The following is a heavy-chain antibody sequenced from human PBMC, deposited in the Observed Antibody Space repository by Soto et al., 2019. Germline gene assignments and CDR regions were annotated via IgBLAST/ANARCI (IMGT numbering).Heavy chain of an antibody. CDR3: AREYYYDSSGFDY. J-gene: IGHJ4*02. D-gene: IGHD3-22*01. CDR2: IYYSGST. V-gene: IGHV4-31*03. Sequence: PSXTLSLTCTVSGISSSCGGYYWTWICQHPQKGLEWIGHIYYSGSTYYNPSLKSRVTVSVDTSKNQFSLKLSSVTVVYMAVYYCAREYYYDSSGFDYWGQGTLVTVSS. CDR1: GISSSCGGYY.